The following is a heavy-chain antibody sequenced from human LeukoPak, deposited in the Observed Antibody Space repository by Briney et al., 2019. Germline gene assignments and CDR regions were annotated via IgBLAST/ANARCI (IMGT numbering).Heavy chain of an antibody. V-gene: IGHV4-39*01. CDR3: ARTSSWYAGAWFDS. CDR1: RGSIRTADYY. D-gene: IGHD6-13*01. Sequence: KTSETLSLTCTVSRGSIRTADYYWAWVRQPPGEGLEWLGSIYFSGTPYFNPSLKSRVAVSIDTSKNQFSLKVTSVNAPDTAVYFCARTSSWYAGAWFDSWGQGTLVTVSS. J-gene: IGHJ5*01. CDR2: IYFSGTP.